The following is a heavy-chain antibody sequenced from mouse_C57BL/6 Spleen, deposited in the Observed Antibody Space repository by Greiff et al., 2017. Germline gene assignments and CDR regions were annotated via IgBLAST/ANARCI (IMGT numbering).Heavy chain of an antibody. CDR2: IWSGGST. Sequence: QVQLKQSGPGLVQPSQSLSITCTVSGFSLTSYGVHWVRQSPGKGLEWLGVIWSGGSTDYNAAFISRLSISKDNSKSQVFFKMNSLQADDTAIYYCARNNYGSSYRAMDYWGQGTSVTVSS. CDR1: GFSLTSYG. D-gene: IGHD1-1*01. CDR3: ARNNYGSSYRAMDY. J-gene: IGHJ4*01. V-gene: IGHV2-2*01.